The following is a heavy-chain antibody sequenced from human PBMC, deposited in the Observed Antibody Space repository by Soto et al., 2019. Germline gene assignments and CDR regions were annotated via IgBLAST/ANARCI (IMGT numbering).Heavy chain of an antibody. D-gene: IGHD5-18*01. Sequence: QVQLVESGGGVVQPGRSLRLSCAASGFTFSSYGMHWVRQAPGKGLEWVAVIWYDGSNKYYADSVKGRFTISRDNSKNTLDLQMNSLRAGDTAVYCCARDGYSYGSGSYGMAVWGQGTTVTVSS. V-gene: IGHV3-33*01. CDR1: GFTFSSYG. CDR3: ARDGYSYGSGSYGMAV. CDR2: IWYDGSNK. J-gene: IGHJ6*02.